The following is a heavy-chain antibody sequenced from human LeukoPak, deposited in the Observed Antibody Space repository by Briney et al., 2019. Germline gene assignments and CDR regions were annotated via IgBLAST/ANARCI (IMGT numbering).Heavy chain of an antibody. D-gene: IGHD3-22*01. CDR2: TSSSSSYI. CDR3: AREKKYYYDSSGYRPLDY. Sequence: GGSLRLSCAASGFTFSSYSMNWVRQAPGKGLEWVSSTSSSSSYIYYADSVKDRFTISRDNAKNSLYLQMNSLRAEDTAVYYCAREKKYYYDSSGYRPLDYWGQGTLVTVSS. CDR1: GFTFSSYS. J-gene: IGHJ4*02. V-gene: IGHV3-21*01.